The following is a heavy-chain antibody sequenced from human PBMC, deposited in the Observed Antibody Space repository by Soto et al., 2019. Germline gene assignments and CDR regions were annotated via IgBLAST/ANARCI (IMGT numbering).Heavy chain of an antibody. CDR1: GFIFKTFG. J-gene: IGHJ6*02. D-gene: IGHD2-2*01. Sequence: QVQLVESGGGVVQPGGSLRLSCASSGFIFKTFGMHWVRQAPGKGLEWAAVIWYDGDRKHYADSVKGRFTISRDNSNNTLYLQMTDMRVEDTAVYYCVRERPPRSTSWDSGGLGVWGQGTTVIVSS. CDR2: IWYDGDRK. CDR3: VRERPPRSTSWDSGGLGV. V-gene: IGHV3-33*01.